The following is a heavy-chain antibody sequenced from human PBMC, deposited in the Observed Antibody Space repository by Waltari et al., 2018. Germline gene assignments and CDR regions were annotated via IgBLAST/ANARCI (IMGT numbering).Heavy chain of an antibody. CDR3: ARELGTGSAFDI. V-gene: IGHV1-2*06. D-gene: IGHD7-27*01. Sequence: QVQLVQSGAEVKKPGASVKVSCKASGYTFTGYYMHWVRQAPGQGLEWMGRINPNIGGTNYAQKCQGRVTMTRDTSISTAYMELSRLRSDDTAVYYCARELGTGSAFDIWGQGTMVTVSS. CDR2: INPNIGGT. CDR1: GYTFTGYY. J-gene: IGHJ3*02.